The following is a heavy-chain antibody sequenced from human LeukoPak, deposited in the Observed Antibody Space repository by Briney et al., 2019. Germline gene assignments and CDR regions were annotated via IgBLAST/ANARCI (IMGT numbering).Heavy chain of an antibody. CDR3: ARGLFLSGYLDAFDI. Sequence: GGSLRLFCAPSEFSVGSNYMTWVRQAPGRGLEWVSLIYSDGRTYYGDSVKGGCTISRDNSKNTLYLQMNSLRVEDTAVYYCARGLFLSGYLDAFDIWGQGTVVTVSS. D-gene: IGHD3-22*01. CDR2: IYSDGRT. V-gene: IGHV3-53*01. J-gene: IGHJ3*02. CDR1: EFSVGSNY.